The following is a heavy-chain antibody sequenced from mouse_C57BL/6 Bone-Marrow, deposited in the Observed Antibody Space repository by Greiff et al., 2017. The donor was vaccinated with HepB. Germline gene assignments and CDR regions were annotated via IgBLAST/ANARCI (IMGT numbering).Heavy chain of an antibody. D-gene: IGHD2-5*01. CDR3: ARPYSNYVWFAY. CDR1: GYSITSGYY. J-gene: IGHJ3*01. Sequence: EVQLQESGPGLVKPSQSLSLTCSVTGYSITSGYYWNWIRQFPGNKLEWMGYISYDGSNNYNPSLKNRISITRDTSKNQFFLKLNSVTTEDTATYYCARPYSNYVWFAYWGQGTLVTVSA. V-gene: IGHV3-6*01. CDR2: ISYDGSN.